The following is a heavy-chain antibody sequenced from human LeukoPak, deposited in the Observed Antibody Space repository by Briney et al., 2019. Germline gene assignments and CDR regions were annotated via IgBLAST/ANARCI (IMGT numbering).Heavy chain of an antibody. D-gene: IGHD4-17*01. CDR3: ARAAYGDYDNFDY. Sequence: GGSLRLSCAASGFTFSSYVMHWVRQAPGKGLEWVAVIWYDGSNKYYADSVKGRFTISRDNSKNTLYLQMNSLRAEDTAVYYCARAAYGDYDNFDYWGQGTLVTVSS. CDR1: GFTFSSYV. V-gene: IGHV3-33*01. J-gene: IGHJ4*02. CDR2: IWYDGSNK.